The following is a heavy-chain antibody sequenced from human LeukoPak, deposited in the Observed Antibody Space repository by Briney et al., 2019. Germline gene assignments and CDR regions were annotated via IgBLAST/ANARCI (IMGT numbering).Heavy chain of an antibody. CDR2: ISSSSSYI. D-gene: IGHD1-26*01. CDR3: AREVGGFRNYYYYYMDV. V-gene: IGHV3-21*01. Sequence: GGSLRLSCAASGFTFSNAWMSWVRQAPGKGLEWVSSISSSSSYIYYADSVKGRFTISRDNAKKSLYLQMNSLRADDTAVYYCAREVGGFRNYYYYYMDVWSKGTTVTVSS. CDR1: GFTFSNAW. J-gene: IGHJ6*03.